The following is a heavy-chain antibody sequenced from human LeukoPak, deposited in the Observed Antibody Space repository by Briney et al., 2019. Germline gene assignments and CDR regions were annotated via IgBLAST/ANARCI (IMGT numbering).Heavy chain of an antibody. Sequence: GGSLRLSCAASGFTFDDYTMHWVRQAPGKGLEWVSLISWDGGSTYYADSVKGRFTISRDNSKNSLYLQMNSLGTEDTALYYCAQHCSSTSCFGDWGQGTLVTVSS. CDR2: ISWDGGST. CDR3: AQHCSSTSCFGD. J-gene: IGHJ4*02. CDR1: GFTFDDYT. D-gene: IGHD2-2*01. V-gene: IGHV3-43*01.